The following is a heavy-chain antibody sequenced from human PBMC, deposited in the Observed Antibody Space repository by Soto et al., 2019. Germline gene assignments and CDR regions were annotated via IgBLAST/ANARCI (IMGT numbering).Heavy chain of an antibody. Sequence: EASVKVSCKASGYTFTSYDINWVRQATGQGLEWMGWMNPNSRNTGYAQKFQGRVTMTRNTSISTAYMELSSLRSEDTAVYYCARDLRDYVWGSYREFDYWGQGTLVTVSS. CDR2: MNPNSRNT. D-gene: IGHD3-16*02. V-gene: IGHV1-8*01. CDR3: ARDLRDYVWGSYREFDY. CDR1: GYTFTSYD. J-gene: IGHJ4*02.